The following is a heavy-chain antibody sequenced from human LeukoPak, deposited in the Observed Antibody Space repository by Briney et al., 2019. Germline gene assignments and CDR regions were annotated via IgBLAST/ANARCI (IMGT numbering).Heavy chain of an antibody. CDR3: ANRRVTTAYFDY. D-gene: IGHD4-17*01. Sequence: PSETLSLTCAVYGGSFSDYYWSWIRQPPGKGLEWIGEINHSGSTNYNPSLKSRVTISVDTSKNQFSLKLSSVTAADTAVYYCANRRVTTAYFDYWGQGTLVTVSS. J-gene: IGHJ4*02. CDR1: GGSFSDYY. CDR2: INHSGST. V-gene: IGHV4-34*01.